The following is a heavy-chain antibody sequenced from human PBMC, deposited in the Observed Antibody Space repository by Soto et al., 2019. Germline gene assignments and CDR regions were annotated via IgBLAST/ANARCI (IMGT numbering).Heavy chain of an antibody. D-gene: IGHD5-18*01. CDR3: ARVQGGGGAMVHNY. Sequence: QVQLQESGPGLVKPSQTLSLTCTVSGGSISSGDYYWSWIRQPPGKGLEWIGYIYYSGSTYYNPCLKSRFTISVDTSKNQFSLKLSSVTAADTAVYYCARVQGGGGAMVHNYWGQGTLVTVSS. CDR2: IYYSGST. CDR1: GGSISSGDYY. J-gene: IGHJ4*02. V-gene: IGHV4-30-4*01.